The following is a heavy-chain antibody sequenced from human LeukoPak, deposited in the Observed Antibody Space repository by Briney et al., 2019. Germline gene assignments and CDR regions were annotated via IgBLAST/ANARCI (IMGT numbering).Heavy chain of an antibody. CDR3: ARDTANFWGIDY. V-gene: IGHV4-34*01. Sequence: SETLSLTCTVSGGSTSTYYWSWIRQPPGKGLEWIGEINHSGSTNYNPSLKSRVTISVDTSKNQFSLKLSSVTAADTAVYYCARDTANFWGIDYWGQGTLVTVSS. CDR2: INHSGST. J-gene: IGHJ4*02. D-gene: IGHD5-18*01. CDR1: GGSTSTYY.